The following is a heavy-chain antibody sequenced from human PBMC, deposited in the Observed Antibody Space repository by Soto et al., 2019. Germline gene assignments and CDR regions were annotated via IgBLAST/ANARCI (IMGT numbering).Heavy chain of an antibody. D-gene: IGHD5-12*01. V-gene: IGHV1-8*01. CDR1: GYTFTSYD. CDR2: MNPNSGNT. Sequence: ASVKVSCKASGYTFTSYDINWVRQATGPGLEWMGWMNPNSGNTGYAQKFQGRVTMTRNTSISTAYMELSSLRSEDTAVDYGARGREWLRYYFDYWGQGTLVTVSS. CDR3: ARGREWLRYYFDY. J-gene: IGHJ4*02.